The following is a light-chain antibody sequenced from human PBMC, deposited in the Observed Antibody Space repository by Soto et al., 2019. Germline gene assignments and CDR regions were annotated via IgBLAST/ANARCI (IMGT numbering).Light chain of an antibody. CDR1: SSDIGGYNY. CDR2: EVS. J-gene: IGLJ3*02. Sequence: QSVLTQPASVSGSPGQSITPSCTGTSSDIGGYNYVSWYQQHPGKAPKLMIYEVSDRPSGISNRFSGSKSANTASLTISGLQAEDEADYYCSSYTSSSTVVFGGGTKVTVL. CDR3: SSYTSSSTVV. V-gene: IGLV2-14*01.